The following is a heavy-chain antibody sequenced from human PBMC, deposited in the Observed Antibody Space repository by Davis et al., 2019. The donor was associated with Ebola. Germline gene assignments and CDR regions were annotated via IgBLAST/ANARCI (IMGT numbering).Heavy chain of an antibody. J-gene: IGHJ4*02. V-gene: IGHV4-34*01. CDR3: ARDISY. Sequence: MPGGSLRLSCAVYGGSFSGYYWSWIRQPPGKGLEWIGEINHSGSTNYNPSLKSRVTISVDTSKNQFSLKLSSVTAADTAVYYCARDISYWGQGTLVTVSS. CDR2: INHSGST. D-gene: IGHD5-12*01. CDR1: GGSFSGYY.